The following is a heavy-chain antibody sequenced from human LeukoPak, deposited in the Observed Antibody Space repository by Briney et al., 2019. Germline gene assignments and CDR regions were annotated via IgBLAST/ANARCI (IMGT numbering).Heavy chain of an antibody. CDR1: GGTFSSYA. D-gene: IGHD4-17*01. Sequence: SVKVSCKASGGTFSSYAISWVRQAPGQGLEWMGGIIPIFGTANYAQKFQGRVTITADESTSTAYMELSDLESEDTAVYYCARTPPDYGIDYWGQGTLVTVSS. CDR3: ARTPPDYGIDY. V-gene: IGHV1-69*13. J-gene: IGHJ4*02. CDR2: IIPIFGTA.